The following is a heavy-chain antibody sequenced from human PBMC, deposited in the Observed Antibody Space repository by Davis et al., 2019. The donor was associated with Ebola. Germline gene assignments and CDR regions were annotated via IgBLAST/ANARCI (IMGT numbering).Heavy chain of an antibody. J-gene: IGHJ3*01. D-gene: IGHD1-26*01. CDR1: GFTVSDNY. V-gene: IGHV3-53*01. CDR2: LGLSADT. CDR3: AKDTTNVWFDV. Sequence: GESLKISCAASGFTVSDNYMSWVRRAPGKGLEWVSTLGLSADTYYADSVKGRFTISRDNSKNTLHLQMNSLRVEDTAIYYCAKDTTNVWFDVWGQGTIVTVSS.